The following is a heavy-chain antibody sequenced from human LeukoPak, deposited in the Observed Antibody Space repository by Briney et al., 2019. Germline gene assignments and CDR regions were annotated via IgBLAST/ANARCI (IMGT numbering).Heavy chain of an antibody. D-gene: IGHD4-17*01. CDR1: GFTFISYA. J-gene: IGHJ6*02. CDR3: AIPYGDYYYGMDV. Sequence: GGSLRLSCAASGFTFISYAMSWVRQAPGKGLEWVSTISDSGGSTYYADSVKGRFTISRDNSKNTLYLQMNSLRAEDTAVYYCAIPYGDYYYGMDVWGQGTTVTVSS. V-gene: IGHV3-23*01. CDR2: ISDSGGST.